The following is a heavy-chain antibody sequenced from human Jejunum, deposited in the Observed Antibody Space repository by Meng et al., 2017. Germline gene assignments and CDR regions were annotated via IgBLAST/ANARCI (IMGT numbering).Heavy chain of an antibody. CDR2: TYYRSKYYN. CDR3: ARDWGDVRGGFDF. J-gene: IGHJ4*02. Sequence: VQLQQPGPGLVKPSQTLSLTCAISGDSVSSNSAAWNWIRQSPSRGLERLGRTYYRSKYYNDYALSVKSRITINPDTSKNQSSLQLNSVTPEDTAIYYCARDWGDVRGGFDFWGQGTLVTVSS. V-gene: IGHV6-1*01. CDR1: GDSVSSNSAA. D-gene: IGHD3-10*02.